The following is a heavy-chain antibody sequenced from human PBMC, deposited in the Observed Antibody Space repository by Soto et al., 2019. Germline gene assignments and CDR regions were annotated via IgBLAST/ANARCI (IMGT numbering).Heavy chain of an antibody. J-gene: IGHJ5*02. CDR1: GYSFTSYW. D-gene: IGHD3-10*01. Sequence: GESLKISCKGSGYSFTSYWISWVRQMPGKGLEWMGRIDPSDSYTTYSPSFQGHVTISADKSISTAYLQWSSLKASDTAMYYCARLDYYGSGSYFREAIDPWGQGTLVTVSS. CDR3: ARLDYYGSGSYFREAIDP. CDR2: IDPSDSYT. V-gene: IGHV5-10-1*01.